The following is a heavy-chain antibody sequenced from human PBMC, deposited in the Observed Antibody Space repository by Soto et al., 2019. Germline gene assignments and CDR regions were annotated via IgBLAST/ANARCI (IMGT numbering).Heavy chain of an antibody. V-gene: IGHV3-66*01. CDR3: ARDDSSGYYYYYGMDV. CDR2: IYSGGST. Sequence: EVQLVESGGGLVQPGGSLRLSCAASGFTVSSNYMSWVRQAPGKGLEWVSVIYSGGSTYYADSVKGRFTISRDNSKNTLYLQMNSLRAEDTAVYYCARDDSSGYYYYYGMDVWDQGTTVTVSS. D-gene: IGHD3-22*01. J-gene: IGHJ6*02. CDR1: GFTVSSNY.